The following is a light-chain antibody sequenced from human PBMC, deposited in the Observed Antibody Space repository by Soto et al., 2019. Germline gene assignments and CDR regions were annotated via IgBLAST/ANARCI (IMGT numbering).Light chain of an antibody. Sequence: DLVMTQSPLSLPVTPGEPASISCRSSQSLLHSNGYNYLDWYLQKPGQSPQLLIYLGSNLASGVPDRFSGSGSGTDFTLKISRVEAEDVGVYYCMQALQTPRTFGGGTKVEIK. V-gene: IGKV2-28*01. CDR3: MQALQTPRT. CDR2: LGS. J-gene: IGKJ4*01. CDR1: QSLLHSNGYNY.